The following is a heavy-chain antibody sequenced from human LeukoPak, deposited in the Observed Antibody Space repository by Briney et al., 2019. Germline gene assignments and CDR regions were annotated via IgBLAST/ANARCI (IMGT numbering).Heavy chain of an antibody. CDR3: AVKGGYNDLDAPFDY. V-gene: IGHV3-74*03. J-gene: IGHJ4*02. CDR1: GFSFNRYW. D-gene: IGHD5-12*01. CDR2: VNGDGSAT. Sequence: PGGSLRLSCAASGFSFNRYWMHWVRHAPGRGLEWVSRVNGDGSATTYADSVKGRFTISRDNAKNTLYLQMDSLRVEDTAVYYCAVKGGYNDLDAPFDYWGPGTVITVSS.